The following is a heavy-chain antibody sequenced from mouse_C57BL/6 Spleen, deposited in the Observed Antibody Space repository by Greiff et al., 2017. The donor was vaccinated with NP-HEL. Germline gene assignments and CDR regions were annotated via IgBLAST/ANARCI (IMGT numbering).Heavy chain of an antibody. CDR2: ISSGGSYT. Sequence: EVKVVESGGDLVKPGGSLKLSCAASGFTFSSYGMSWVRQTPDQRLEWVATISSGGSYTYYPDSVKGRFTISRDNAKNTLYLQMSSLKSEDTAMYYCARRTSMDYWGQGTSVTVSS. CDR1: GFTFSSYG. CDR3: ARRTSMDY. V-gene: IGHV5-6*02. J-gene: IGHJ4*01.